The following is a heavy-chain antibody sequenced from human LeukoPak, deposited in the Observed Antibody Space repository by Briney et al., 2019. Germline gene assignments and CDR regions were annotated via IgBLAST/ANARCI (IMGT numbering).Heavy chain of an antibody. V-gene: IGHV1-69*04. CDR2: IIPILGIA. D-gene: IGHD1-26*01. CDR1: GGTFSSYA. Sequence: ASVKVSCKASGGTFSSYAISWVRQAPGQGLEWMGRIIPILGIANYAQKFQGRVTITADKSTSTAYMEPSSLRSEDTAVYYCASGSGSYQETADYWGQGTLVTVSS. CDR3: ASGSGSYQETADY. J-gene: IGHJ4*02.